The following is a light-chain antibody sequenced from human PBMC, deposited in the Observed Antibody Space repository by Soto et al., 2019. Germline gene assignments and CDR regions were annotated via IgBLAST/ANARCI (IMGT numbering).Light chain of an antibody. CDR2: AAS. Sequence: AIPMTQSPSSLSASVGDRVTITCRASQGIRNDLGWYQQRPGKAPNLLIYAASSLQGGVPSRFSGSGSGTDFTLTISSLQPEDFATYYCLQDYNYPLTFGQGTKVEIK. CDR1: QGIRND. V-gene: IGKV1-6*01. CDR3: LQDYNYPLT. J-gene: IGKJ1*01.